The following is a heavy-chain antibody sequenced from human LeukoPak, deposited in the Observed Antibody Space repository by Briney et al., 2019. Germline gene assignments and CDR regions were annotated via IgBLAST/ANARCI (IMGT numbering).Heavy chain of an antibody. CDR2: ISAYNGNT. D-gene: IGHD2-15*01. Sequence: ASVKVSCKASGYTFTTYGISWVRQGPGQGLEWMGWISAYNGNTNYAQKLQGRVTMTTDTSTSTAYMELRSLRSDDTAVYYCARGGYCSGGTCYQTKFDPWGQGTLVTVSS. V-gene: IGHV1-18*01. J-gene: IGHJ5*02. CDR3: ARGGYCSGGTCYQTKFDP. CDR1: GYTFTTYG.